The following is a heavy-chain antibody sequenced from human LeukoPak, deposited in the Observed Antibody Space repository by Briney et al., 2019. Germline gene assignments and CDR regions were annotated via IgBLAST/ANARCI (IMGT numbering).Heavy chain of an antibody. V-gene: IGHV3-66*01. D-gene: IGHD3-22*01. CDR2: IYSGGST. CDR1: GFTVSSNY. CDR3: AREGYDSSGRQLGV. Sequence: GGSLRLSCAAYGFTVSSNYMSWVRQAPGKWLEWVSVIYSGGSTYYADSVKGRFTISRDNSKNTLYLQMNSLRAEDTAVYYCAREGYDSSGRQLGVWGQGTTVTVSS. J-gene: IGHJ6*02.